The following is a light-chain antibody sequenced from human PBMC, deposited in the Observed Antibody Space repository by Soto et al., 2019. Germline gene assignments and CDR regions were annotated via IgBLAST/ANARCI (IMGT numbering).Light chain of an antibody. CDR2: GAS. CDR3: QQRSNWPVT. V-gene: IGKV3-15*01. J-gene: IGKJ5*01. CDR1: QNIHTN. Sequence: EIVMSQSPDTLSVSPGERATLSCRACQNIHTNLAWYQQKPGQAPRLLFYGASTGATGLPARFSGSGSGTEFTLTINSLEPEDFAVYYCQQRSNWPVTFGRGKRLE.